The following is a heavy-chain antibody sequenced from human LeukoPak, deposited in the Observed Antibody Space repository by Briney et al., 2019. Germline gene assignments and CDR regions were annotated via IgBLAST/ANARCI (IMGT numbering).Heavy chain of an antibody. CDR3: ARDFLDRSGSYFAFDI. Sequence: PGGSLRLSCAASGFTFSSYAMSWIRQAPGKGLEWVSYISSSGSTIYYADSVKGRFTISRDNAKNSLYLQMNSLRAEDTAVYYCARDFLDRSGSYFAFDIWGQGTMVTVSS. CDR2: ISSSGSTI. CDR1: GFTFSSYA. J-gene: IGHJ3*02. D-gene: IGHD3-10*01. V-gene: IGHV3-11*04.